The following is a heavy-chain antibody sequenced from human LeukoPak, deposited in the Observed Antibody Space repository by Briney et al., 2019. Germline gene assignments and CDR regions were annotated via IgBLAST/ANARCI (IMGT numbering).Heavy chain of an antibody. CDR3: ATENWFDP. Sequence: ASVKVSCKASGYTFTSYYMHWVRQAPGQGLEWMGGFDPEDGETIYAQKFQGRVTMTEDTSTDTAYMELSSLRSEDTAVYYCATENWFDPWGQGTLVTVSS. CDR1: GYTFTSYY. V-gene: IGHV1-24*01. J-gene: IGHJ5*02. CDR2: FDPEDGET.